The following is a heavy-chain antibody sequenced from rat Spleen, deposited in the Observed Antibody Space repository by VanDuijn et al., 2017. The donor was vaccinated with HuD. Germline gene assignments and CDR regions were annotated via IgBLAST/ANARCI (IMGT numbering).Heavy chain of an antibody. CDR3: ARPGITSYVMDA. J-gene: IGHJ4*01. CDR2: ITSDGTNI. Sequence: EVQLVESGGGIVQPGRAMKLSCAASGFTFSNYDMAWVRQAPKKGLEWVAFITSDGTNINYRDSVKGRFTISRDNAKSTLYLQVDSLRSEDTATYYCARPGITSYVMDAWGQGASVTVSS. D-gene: IGHD1-4*01. CDR1: GFTFSNYD. V-gene: IGHV5-25*01.